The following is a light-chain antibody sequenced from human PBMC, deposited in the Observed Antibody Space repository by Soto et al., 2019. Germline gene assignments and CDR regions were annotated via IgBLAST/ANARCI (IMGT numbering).Light chain of an antibody. J-gene: IGKJ4*01. CDR3: QQYNSCPLT. CDR2: DAS. V-gene: IGKV1-5*01. CDR1: QSISFR. Sequence: DIQRTQSPSTLSASVGDRVTITCRASQSISFRLAWYQQKPGSAPNLLIYDASTLGGGVPSRFSDSGSGTEFTLTISNQQPDDFASYYCQQYNSCPLTFGGGTRVEL.